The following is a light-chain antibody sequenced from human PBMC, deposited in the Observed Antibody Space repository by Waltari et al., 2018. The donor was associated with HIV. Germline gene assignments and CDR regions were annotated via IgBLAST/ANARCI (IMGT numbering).Light chain of an antibody. CDR2: GAS. CDR3: QQYGSSPLT. V-gene: IGKV3-20*01. CDR1: QSVSSSY. J-gene: IGKJ4*01. Sequence: EIVLTQSPGTLSLSPGERATLSCRASQSVSSSYLAWNQQKPGQAPRLLIYGASSRATGIPDRFSGSGSGTDFTLTISRLEPEDFAVYYCQQYGSSPLTFGGWTKVEIK.